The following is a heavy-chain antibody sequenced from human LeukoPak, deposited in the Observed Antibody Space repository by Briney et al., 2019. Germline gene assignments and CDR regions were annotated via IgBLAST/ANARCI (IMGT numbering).Heavy chain of an antibody. D-gene: IGHD1-26*01. CDR3: ANTYGGSSAYYFDY. J-gene: IGHJ4*02. CDR1: GFTFSSYS. V-gene: IGHV3-21*01. CDR2: ISSSSYI. Sequence: GGSLRLSCAASGFTFSSYSMNWVRQAPGRGLEWVSSISSSSYIYYADSVKGRFTISRDNAKNSLYLQMNSLRAEDTAVYYCANTYGGSSAYYFDYWGQGTLVTVSS.